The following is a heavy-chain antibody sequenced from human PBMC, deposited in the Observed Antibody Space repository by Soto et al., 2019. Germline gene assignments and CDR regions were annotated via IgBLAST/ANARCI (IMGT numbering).Heavy chain of an antibody. CDR2: ISYDGNNK. D-gene: IGHD2-15*01. CDR3: ARAQGEQQLLDAFDI. V-gene: IGHV3-30-3*01. CDR1: GFTFSRYS. J-gene: IGHJ3*02. Sequence: QVQLVESGGGVVQPGRSLRLSCVASGFTFSRYSLHWVRQAPGKGLVWVADISYDGNNKYYADFVKGRFTNSRDNSKNTLYLQMNSLRVEDTAVYYCARAQGEQQLLDAFDIWGQGTMVTVSS.